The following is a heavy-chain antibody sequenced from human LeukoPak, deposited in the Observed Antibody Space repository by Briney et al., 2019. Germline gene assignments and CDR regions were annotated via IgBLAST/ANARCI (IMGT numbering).Heavy chain of an antibody. J-gene: IGHJ4*02. CDR2: IKTKTDGGTT. CDR1: GFTLSKVW. CDR3: TTVDYGDLTPAASSDY. V-gene: IGHV3-15*01. D-gene: IGHD4-17*01. Sequence: GGSLRLSCAASGFTLSKVWMSWVRQAPGKGLEWVGRIKTKTDGGTTEYAAPVRGRFTISRGDSEDTLYLQMNSLKTEDTAVYYCTTVDYGDLTPAASSDYWGQGTLVTVSS.